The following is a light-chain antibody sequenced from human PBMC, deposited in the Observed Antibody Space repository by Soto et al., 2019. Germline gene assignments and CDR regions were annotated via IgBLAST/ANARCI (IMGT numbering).Light chain of an antibody. CDR1: QDIRND. Sequence: DIQMTQSPSSLSASVGDRVTITCRASQDIRNDLGCYQQKPGKAPKRLIYAASSLESGVPSRFSGSGSGTEFTLTISSLQPEDFATYYCLQHNDYPRTFGQGTRVEIK. J-gene: IGKJ1*01. V-gene: IGKV1-17*01. CDR3: LQHNDYPRT. CDR2: AAS.